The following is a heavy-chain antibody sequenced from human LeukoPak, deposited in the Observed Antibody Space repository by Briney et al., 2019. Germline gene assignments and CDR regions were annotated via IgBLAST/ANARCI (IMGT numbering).Heavy chain of an antibody. V-gene: IGHV1-46*01. CDR1: GYRFTSYD. D-gene: IGHD2-2*01. Sequence: GASVKVSCKASGYRFTSYDMHWVRQAPGQGLEWMGIINPSGGSTSYAQRFQGRVAMTRDTSTTTVYMEVNSLTSEDAAVYFCARDGPTAAPLDYWGQGTLVTVSS. CDR3: ARDGPTAAPLDY. CDR2: INPSGGST. J-gene: IGHJ4*02.